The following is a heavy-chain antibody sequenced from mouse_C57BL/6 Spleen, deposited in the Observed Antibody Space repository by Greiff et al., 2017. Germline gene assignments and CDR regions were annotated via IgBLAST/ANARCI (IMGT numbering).Heavy chain of an antibody. D-gene: IGHD2-4*01. CDR2: IWRGGST. CDR3: ASQSYYDYDGYAMDY. CDR1: GFSLTSYG. J-gene: IGHJ4*01. V-gene: IGHV2-5*01. Sequence: QVQLKESGPGLVQPSQCLSITCTVSGFSLTSYGVHWVRQSPGKGLEWLGVIWRGGSTDYNAAFMSRLSITKDNSKSQVFFKMNSLQADDTAIYYCASQSYYDYDGYAMDYWGQGTSVTVSS.